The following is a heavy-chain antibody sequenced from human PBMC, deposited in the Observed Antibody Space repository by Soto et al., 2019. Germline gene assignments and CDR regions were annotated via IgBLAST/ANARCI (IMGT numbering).Heavy chain of an antibody. CDR3: ARTPGITGTTRYYYYYGMDV. Sequence: PSETLSLTCTVSGGSISSGGYYWSWIRQHPGKGREWIGYIYYSGSTYYDPSLKSRVTISVDTSKNQFSLKLSSVTAADTAVYYCARTPGITGTTRYYYYYGMDVWGQGTTVTVSS. CDR2: IYYSGST. D-gene: IGHD1-7*01. J-gene: IGHJ6*02. CDR1: GGSISSGGYY. V-gene: IGHV4-31*03.